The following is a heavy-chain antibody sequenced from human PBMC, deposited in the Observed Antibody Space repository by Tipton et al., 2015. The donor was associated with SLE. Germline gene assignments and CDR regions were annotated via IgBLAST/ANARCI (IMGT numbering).Heavy chain of an antibody. CDR1: GFTSSSYE. CDR3: ARDLPPDS. CDR2: ISDGGSHM. D-gene: IGHD1-14*01. J-gene: IGHJ4*02. V-gene: IGHV3-48*03. Sequence: SLRLSCAASGFTSSSYEVNWVRQAPGKGLEWVSYISDGGSHMYYADSVRGRFTISRDTAKNSLYLQMNSLRAEDTAVYYCARDLPPDSWGQGTLVTVSS.